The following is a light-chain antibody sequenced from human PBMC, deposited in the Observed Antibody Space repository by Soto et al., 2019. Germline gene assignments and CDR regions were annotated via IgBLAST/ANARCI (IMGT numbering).Light chain of an antibody. CDR3: CSYTTSSTYV. V-gene: IGLV2-14*01. J-gene: IGLJ1*01. CDR2: DVY. CDR1: SGDIGAHNY. Sequence: QSVLTQPASVSGSPGQSITISCTGTSGDIGAHNYFSWYQHRPGKAPKLMIYDVYSRPSDISDRFSGSKSSNTASLTISGLQAEDEADYYCCSYTTSSTYVFGPGTKVTVL.